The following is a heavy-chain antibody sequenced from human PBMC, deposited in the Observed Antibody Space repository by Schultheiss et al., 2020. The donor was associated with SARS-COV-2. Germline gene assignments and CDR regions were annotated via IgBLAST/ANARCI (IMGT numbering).Heavy chain of an antibody. CDR3: AREAGWELLYALDY. V-gene: IGHV3-74*01. CDR1: GFTFSNAW. Sequence: GGSLRLSCAASGFTFSNAWMSWVRQAPGKGLVWVSRINSDGSSTSYADSVKGRFTISRDNSKNTLYLQMNSLRAEDTAVYYCAREAGWELLYALDYWGQGTLVTVSS. D-gene: IGHD1-26*01. CDR2: INSDGSST. J-gene: IGHJ4*02.